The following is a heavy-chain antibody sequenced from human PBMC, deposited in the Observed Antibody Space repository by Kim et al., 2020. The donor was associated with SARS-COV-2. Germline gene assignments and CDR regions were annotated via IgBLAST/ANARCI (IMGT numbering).Heavy chain of an antibody. CDR2: IRSKANSYAT. CDR3: TRVPATTSAFWDAFDI. V-gene: IGHV3-73*01. D-gene: IGHD1-1*01. J-gene: IGHJ3*02. CDR1: GFTFSGSA. Sequence: GGSLRLSCAASGFTFSGSAIHWVRQASGKGLEWVGRIRSKANSYATAYAASGRGSFTIARDDSKNSAYLQMNNLKTEDTAAYYCTRVPATTSAFWDAFDIWGRGTKVTVSS.